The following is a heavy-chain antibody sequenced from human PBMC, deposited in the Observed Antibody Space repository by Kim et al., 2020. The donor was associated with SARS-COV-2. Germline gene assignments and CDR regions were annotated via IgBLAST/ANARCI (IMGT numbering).Heavy chain of an antibody. Sequence: ASVKVSCKASGYTFTSYYMHWVRQAPGQGLEWMGIINPSGGSTSYAQKFQGRVTMTRDTSTSTVYMELSSLRSEDTAVYCCAGVPSIDYGDWPFDYWGQGTLVTVSS. CDR3: AGVPSIDYGDWPFDY. J-gene: IGHJ4*02. CDR1: GYTFTSYY. V-gene: IGHV1-46*01. CDR2: INPSGGST. D-gene: IGHD4-17*01.